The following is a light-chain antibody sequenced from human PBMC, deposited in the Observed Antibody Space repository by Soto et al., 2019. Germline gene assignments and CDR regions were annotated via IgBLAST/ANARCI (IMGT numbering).Light chain of an antibody. Sequence: EIVMTQSPVTLSVSPGERSTLSCRASQSVSSNLAWYQQKPGQAPRLLIYGAFTRAPGVPARFSGSGSGTEFTLTISSLQSEDFAVYFCQQYDNWPGTFGQGTKVDI. CDR3: QQYDNWPGT. CDR1: QSVSSN. J-gene: IGKJ1*01. CDR2: GAF. V-gene: IGKV3-15*01.